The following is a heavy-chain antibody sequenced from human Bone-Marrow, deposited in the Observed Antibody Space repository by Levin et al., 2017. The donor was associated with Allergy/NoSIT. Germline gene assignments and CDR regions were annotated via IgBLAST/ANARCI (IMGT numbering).Heavy chain of an antibody. Sequence: PGGSLRLSCAASGFIFSNYNMNWVRQAPGKGLEWVSSISSSSSYTHYADSVKGRFTISRDNAKNSLFLQLNSLRAEDTAVFYCARGTYGSDSAYYFDHWGQGTLVTVSS. D-gene: IGHD4-23*01. V-gene: IGHV3-21*01. CDR3: ARGTYGSDSAYYFDH. J-gene: IGHJ4*02. CDR2: ISSSSSYT. CDR1: GFIFSNYN.